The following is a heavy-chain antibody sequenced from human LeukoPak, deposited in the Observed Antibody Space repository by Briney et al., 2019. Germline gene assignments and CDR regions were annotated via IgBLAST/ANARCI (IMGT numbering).Heavy chain of an antibody. CDR3: ARDGGNSGY. CDR1: SGSISSYY. D-gene: IGHD4-23*01. Sequence: SETLSLTCTVSSGSISSYYWSWIRQPPGKGLEWIGYIYYSGSTNYNPSLKSRVTISVDTSKNQFSLKLSSVTAADTAVYYCARDGGNSGYWGQGILVTVSS. V-gene: IGHV4-59*01. J-gene: IGHJ4*02. CDR2: IYYSGST.